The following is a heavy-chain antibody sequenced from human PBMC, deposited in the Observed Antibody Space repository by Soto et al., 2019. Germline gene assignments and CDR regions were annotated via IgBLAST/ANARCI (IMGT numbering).Heavy chain of an antibody. Sequence: EVQLVESGGGLVKPGGSLRLSCAASGFTFSSYSMNWVRQAPGKGLEWVSSISSSSSYIYYADSVKGRFTISRDNAKNSLYLQMNSLRAEDTAVYYCARVSATVTTKGYYFDYWGQGTLVTVSS. CDR1: GFTFSSYS. J-gene: IGHJ4*02. D-gene: IGHD4-17*01. CDR3: ARVSATVTTKGYYFDY. V-gene: IGHV3-21*01. CDR2: ISSSSSYI.